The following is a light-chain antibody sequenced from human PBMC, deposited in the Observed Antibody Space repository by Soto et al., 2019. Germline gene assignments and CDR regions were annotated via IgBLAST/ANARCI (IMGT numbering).Light chain of an antibody. CDR2: ATS. CDR1: QSVSSNY. J-gene: IGKJ2*03. V-gene: IGKV3-20*01. CDR3: QQYGNSPRYS. Sequence: EIVLTQSPGTLSLSLGERATLSCRASQSVSSNYLAWYQQKPGQAPRLLIYATSSRATGIPDRFSGSGSGTDFTLTISILEPEDVAVYYCQQYGNSPRYSFGQGTKLEIK.